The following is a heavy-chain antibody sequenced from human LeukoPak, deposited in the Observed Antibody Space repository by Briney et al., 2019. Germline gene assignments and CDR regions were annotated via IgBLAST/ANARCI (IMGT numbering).Heavy chain of an antibody. V-gene: IGHV3-23*01. CDR2: ISSSGGRT. CDR3: AKGHMLYGSGSGGDYFDY. D-gene: IGHD3-10*01. Sequence: GGSLRLSCEAAGFAFSSFAMSWVRQAPGKGLEWVSGISSSGGRTYYADSVKGRFTISRDNAKNSLYLQMNSLRAEDMALYYCAKGHMLYGSGSGGDYFDYWGQGTLVTVSS. CDR1: GFAFSSFA. J-gene: IGHJ4*02.